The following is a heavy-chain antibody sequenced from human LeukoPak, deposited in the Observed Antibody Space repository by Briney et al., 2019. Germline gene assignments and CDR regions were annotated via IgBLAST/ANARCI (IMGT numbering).Heavy chain of an antibody. CDR2: ISHSETT. Sequence: SETLSLTCTVSGASISNDAWWDWVRQPPGKGLEWVAEISHSETTYYNPSLKSRVAISLDNSRNQFSLYLNSVTAADTAVYSCARRKRDFGGAQYYYDSWGQGTLVTVSS. J-gene: IGHJ4*02. D-gene: IGHD3-16*01. V-gene: IGHV4-4*02. CDR1: GASISNDAW. CDR3: ARRKRDFGGAQYYYDS.